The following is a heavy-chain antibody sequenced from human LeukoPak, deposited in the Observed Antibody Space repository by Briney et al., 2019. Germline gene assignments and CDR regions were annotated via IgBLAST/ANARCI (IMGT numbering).Heavy chain of an antibody. CDR1: GGTFSSYA. CDR2: IIPIFGTA. CDR3: AHGSGSPNWFDP. Sequence: SVKVSCKASGGTFSSYAISWVRQAPGQGLEWMGGIIPIFGTANYAQKFQGRVTITADESTSTAYMELSSLRSEDTAVCYCAHGSGSPNWFDPWGQGTLVTVSS. J-gene: IGHJ5*02. V-gene: IGHV1-69*13. D-gene: IGHD3-10*01.